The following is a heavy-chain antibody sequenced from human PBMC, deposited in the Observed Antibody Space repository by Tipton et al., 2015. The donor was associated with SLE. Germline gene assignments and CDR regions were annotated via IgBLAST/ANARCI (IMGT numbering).Heavy chain of an antibody. CDR1: GFTFSANA. CDR2: ISGSGTYI. Sequence: GSLRLSCAASGFTFSANAMNWVRQAPGKGLEWVSSISGSGTYIYYTDSVKGRFTISRDNGQNSLFLHMHNLRGEDTGVYYCARDFSPTALTPPREGMDVWGQGTTVTVSS. V-gene: IGHV3-21*03. J-gene: IGHJ6*02. D-gene: IGHD4-11*01. CDR3: ARDFSPTALTPPREGMDV.